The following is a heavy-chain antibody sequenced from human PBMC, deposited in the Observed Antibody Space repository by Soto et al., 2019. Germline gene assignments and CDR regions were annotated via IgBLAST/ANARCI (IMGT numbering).Heavy chain of an antibody. CDR1: GGTISSYA. Sequence: QVQLVQSGAEVKKPGSSVKVSCKASGGTISSYASSWVRQAPGQGLEWMGGIIPIFGTANYAQKFQGRVTITADKSTSTAYMELSSLRSEDTAVYYCARDSKREAYSSSFDYWGQGTLVTVSS. V-gene: IGHV1-69*06. CDR3: ARDSKREAYSSSFDY. CDR2: IIPIFGTA. J-gene: IGHJ4*02. D-gene: IGHD6-6*01.